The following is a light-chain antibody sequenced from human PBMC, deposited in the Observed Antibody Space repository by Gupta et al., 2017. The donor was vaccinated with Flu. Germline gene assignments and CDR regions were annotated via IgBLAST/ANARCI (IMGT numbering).Light chain of an antibody. CDR1: NSDIGSYKL. J-gene: IGLJ3*02. V-gene: IGLV2-23*01. CDR3: SAYARGVTWV. Sequence: QSALTQPASVSASPGQSITISCAGSNSDIGSYKLVSWYQQSPGKAPKLIIYEATKRPSGVSDRFSGSKSGNTASLTISGLQPEDEAHYYCSAYARGVTWVFGGGTKVPS. CDR2: EAT.